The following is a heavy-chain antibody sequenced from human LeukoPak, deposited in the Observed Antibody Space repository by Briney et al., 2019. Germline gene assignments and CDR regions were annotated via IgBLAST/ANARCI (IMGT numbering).Heavy chain of an antibody. CDR3: AKTYDSSGYYWFDP. D-gene: IGHD3-22*01. Sequence: GGSLRLSCAASGFTFSSYGMSWVRQAPGKGLEWVSAISGSGGNTYYADSVKGRFTVSRDNSRNTLYLQMNSLRAEDTAVYYCAKTYDSSGYYWFDPWGQGTLVTVSS. V-gene: IGHV3-23*01. CDR1: GFTFSSYG. J-gene: IGHJ5*02. CDR2: ISGSGGNT.